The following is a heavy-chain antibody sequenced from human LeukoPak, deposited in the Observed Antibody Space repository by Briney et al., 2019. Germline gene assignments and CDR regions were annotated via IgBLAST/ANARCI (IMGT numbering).Heavy chain of an antibody. Sequence: GGSLRLSCAASGFTFSSYAMSWVRQAPGKGLEWVSAISGSGGSTYYADSVKGRFTISRDNSKNALYLQMNSLRAEDTAVYYCAKDGKYSSGWPGGYWGQGTLVTVSS. CDR3: AKDGKYSSGWPGGY. D-gene: IGHD6-19*01. J-gene: IGHJ4*02. V-gene: IGHV3-23*01. CDR1: GFTFSSYA. CDR2: ISGSGGST.